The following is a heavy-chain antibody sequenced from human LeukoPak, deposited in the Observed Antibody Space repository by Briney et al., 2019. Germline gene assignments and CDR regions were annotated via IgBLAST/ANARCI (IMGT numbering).Heavy chain of an antibody. CDR1: GLTVNSNY. V-gene: IGHV3-53*01. J-gene: IGHJ4*02. D-gene: IGHD5-24*01. CDR2: IYIGGTT. CDR3: ARALFVRNGYNYSPNYFDY. Sequence: PGGSLRLSCAASGLTVNSNYMNWVRQAPGKGLQWVSVIYIGGTTYYADSVKGRFTISRDNSKNTLYLQMNSLRAEDTAVYYCARALFVRNGYNYSPNYFDYWGQGTLVTVSS.